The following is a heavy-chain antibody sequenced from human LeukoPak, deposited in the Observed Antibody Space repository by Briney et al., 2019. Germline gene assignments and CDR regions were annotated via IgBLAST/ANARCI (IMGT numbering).Heavy chain of an antibody. J-gene: IGHJ4*02. CDR3: ARGEETTLDY. CDR2: IYYSGST. Sequence: SETLSLTCTVSGGSISSSSYYWGWIRQPPGQGLEWIGSIYYSGSTYYNPSLKSRVTISVDTSKNQFSLKLSSVTAADTAVYYCARGEETTLDYWDQGTLVTVSS. D-gene: IGHD3-16*01. V-gene: IGHV4-39*01. CDR1: GGSISSSSYY.